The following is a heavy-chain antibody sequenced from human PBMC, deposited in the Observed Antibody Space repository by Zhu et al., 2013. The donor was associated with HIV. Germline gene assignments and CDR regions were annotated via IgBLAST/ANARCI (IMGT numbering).Heavy chain of an antibody. CDR3: ARSQVAPDAFDI. J-gene: IGHJ3*02. CDR2: INPRTGDT. D-gene: IGHD5-12*01. Sequence: QVQLVQSGAEVKKPGASVKVSCKASGYTFTSYGISWVRQAPGQGLECMGWINPRTGDTRIEQNFQGRVTMTRDTSISTFYLEVNRLTFDDTAVYYCARSQVAPDAFDIWGQGTMVTVSS. V-gene: IGHV1-2*02. CDR1: GYTFTSYG.